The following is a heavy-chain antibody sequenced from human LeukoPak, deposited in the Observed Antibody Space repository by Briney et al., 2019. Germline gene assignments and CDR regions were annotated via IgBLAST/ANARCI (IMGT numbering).Heavy chain of an antibody. CDR3: ARAIEVGAMTPFDY. J-gene: IGHJ4*02. V-gene: IGHV4-38-2*02. Sequence: SETLSLTCTVSGYSISSGYYWGWIRQPPGKGLEWIGNFYHSGSTYYNPSLKSRVTMSVDTSKNQFSLKLSSVTAADTAVYYCARAIEVGAMTPFDYWGQGTLVTVSS. CDR1: GYSISSGYY. D-gene: IGHD1-26*01. CDR2: FYHSGST.